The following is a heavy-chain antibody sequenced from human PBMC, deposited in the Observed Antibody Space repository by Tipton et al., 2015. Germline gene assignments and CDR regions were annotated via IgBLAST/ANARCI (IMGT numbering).Heavy chain of an antibody. CDR1: AYSISTDYY. D-gene: IGHD3-9*01. Sequence: TLSLICAVSAYSISTDYYWVWIRQPPGKGLEWIGTISHSGSTYYNPSLKSRVTISADTSRNQFSLRLSSVTAADTAVYYCACHDYDLLTRDYQTVDYWGQGTLVTVSP. V-gene: IGHV4-38-2*01. J-gene: IGHJ4*02. CDR3: ACHDYDLLTRDYQTVDY. CDR2: ISHSGST.